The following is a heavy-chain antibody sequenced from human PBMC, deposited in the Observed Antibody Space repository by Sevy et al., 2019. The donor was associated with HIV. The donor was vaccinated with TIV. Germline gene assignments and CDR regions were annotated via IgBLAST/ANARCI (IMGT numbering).Heavy chain of an antibody. Sequence: GGSLRLSCAASGFTFSSYAMHWVRQAPGKGLEWVAVISYDGSNKYYADSVKGRFTISRDNSKNTLYLQMNSLRAEDTAVYYCARDQYCASSGSPYFDYWGQGTLVTVSS. J-gene: IGHJ4*02. V-gene: IGHV3-30-3*01. CDR1: GFTFSSYA. CDR3: ARDQYCASSGSPYFDY. D-gene: IGHD3-22*01. CDR2: ISYDGSNK.